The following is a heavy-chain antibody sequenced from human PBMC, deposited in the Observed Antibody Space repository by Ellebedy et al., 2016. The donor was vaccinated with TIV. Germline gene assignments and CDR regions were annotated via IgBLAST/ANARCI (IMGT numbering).Heavy chain of an antibody. D-gene: IGHD3-10*01. CDR3: VKRGPYYFGSGSYSDY. CDR2: VSSDWAGT. CDR1: GLTFSNYY. J-gene: IGHJ4*02. Sequence: GESLKISCSASGLTFSNYYMHWVRPAPGKGLEYVSAVSSDWAGTYYADSVKGRFTISRDNSKHTLYLRMSSLSAEDTAVYYCVKRGPYYFGSGSYSDYWGQGTLVTVSS. V-gene: IGHV3-64D*06.